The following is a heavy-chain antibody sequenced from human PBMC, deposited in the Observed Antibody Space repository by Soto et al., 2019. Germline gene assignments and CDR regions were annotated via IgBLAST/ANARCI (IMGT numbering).Heavy chain of an antibody. D-gene: IGHD2-15*01. V-gene: IGHV4-31*03. J-gene: IGHJ4*02. CDR3: ATTRSRQRRIGYCSGGSCYYFDY. Sequence: SDTLSLTCTVSGGSISSGGYYWSWIRQHPGKGLEWIGYIYYSGSTYYNPSLKSRVTISVDTSKNQFSLKLSSGTAADTAVYYCATTRSRQRRIGYCSGGSCYYFDYWGQGTLVTVSS. CDR1: GGSISSGGYY. CDR2: IYYSGST.